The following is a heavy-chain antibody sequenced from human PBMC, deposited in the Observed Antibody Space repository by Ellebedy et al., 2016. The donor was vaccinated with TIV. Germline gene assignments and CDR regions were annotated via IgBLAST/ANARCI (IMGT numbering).Heavy chain of an antibody. V-gene: IGHV3-48*04. CDR2: ISSSGSTI. J-gene: IGHJ4*02. CDR1: GFTFSSYW. D-gene: IGHD3-10*01. Sequence: GEPLKISCAASGFTFSSYWMSWVRQAPGKGLEWVSYISSSGSTIYYADSVKGRFTISRDNAKNSLYLQMNSLRAEDTAVYYCARGGYYGSGNEFDYWGQGTLVTVSS. CDR3: ARGGYYGSGNEFDY.